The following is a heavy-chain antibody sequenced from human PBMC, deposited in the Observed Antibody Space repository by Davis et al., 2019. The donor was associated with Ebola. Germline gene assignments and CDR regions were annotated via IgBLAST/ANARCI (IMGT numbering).Heavy chain of an antibody. J-gene: IGHJ4*02. CDR2: ISGSGGST. Sequence: GESLKISCAASGFTFSSYAMSWVRQAPGKGLEWVSAISGSGGSTYYADSVKGRFTISRDNSKNTLYLQMNSLRAEDTAVYYCAKDLAEYSGYDSPQFGDYWGQGTLVTVSS. CDR3: AKDLAEYSGYDSPQFGDY. CDR1: GFTFSSYA. D-gene: IGHD5-12*01. V-gene: IGHV3-23*01.